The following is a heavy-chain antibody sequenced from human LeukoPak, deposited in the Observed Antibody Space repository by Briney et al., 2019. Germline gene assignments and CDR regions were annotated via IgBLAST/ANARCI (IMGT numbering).Heavy chain of an antibody. CDR2: INHSGST. CDR1: GGSFSGYY. J-gene: IGHJ4*02. D-gene: IGHD3-16*02. Sequence: SETLSLTCAVYGGSFSGYYWSWIRQPPGKGLEWIGEINHSGSTNYNPSLKSRVTISVDTSKNQFSLKLSSVAAADTAVYYCASGGPLVGGLRLGELSLVDYWGQGTLVTVSS. CDR3: ASGGPLVGGLRLGELSLVDY. V-gene: IGHV4-34*01.